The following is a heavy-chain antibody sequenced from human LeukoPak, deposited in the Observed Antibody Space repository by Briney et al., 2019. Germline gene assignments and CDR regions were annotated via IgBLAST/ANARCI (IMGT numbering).Heavy chain of an antibody. Sequence: SETLSLTCTVTGGSISSSSHYWAWIRQPPGKGLEWIGSIYYSGTTHYNPSLESRVTISVDTSKNQFSLKLASVTAADTAVYYCAKGAGGFSYYNWFDPWGQGTLVTVSS. J-gene: IGHJ5*02. CDR1: GGSISSSSHY. CDR3: AKGAGGFSYYNWFDP. D-gene: IGHD5-18*01. V-gene: IGHV4-39*07. CDR2: IYYSGTT.